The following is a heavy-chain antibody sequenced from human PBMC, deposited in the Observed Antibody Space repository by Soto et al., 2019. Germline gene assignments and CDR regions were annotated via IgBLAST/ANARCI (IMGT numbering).Heavy chain of an antibody. CDR1: GFTFSSYA. CDR3: ARGYDFWSGYYYPYGMDV. J-gene: IGHJ6*02. V-gene: IGHV3-30-3*01. CDR2: ISYDGSNK. D-gene: IGHD3-3*01. Sequence: QVQLVEAGGGVVQPGRSLRLSCAASGFTFSSYAMHWVRQAPGTRLEWVAVISYDGSNKNYADSVKSRFTISRDNSKNTLYLQMNSLRAEDTAVYYCARGYDFWSGYYYPYGMDVWGQGTTVTVSS.